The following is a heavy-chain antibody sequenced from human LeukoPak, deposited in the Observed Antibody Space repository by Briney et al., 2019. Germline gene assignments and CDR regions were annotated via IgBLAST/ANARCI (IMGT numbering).Heavy chain of an antibody. CDR3: ARSRGATFDY. Sequence: SQTLSLTRAISGDSVSSKSAAWNWIRQSPSGGLEWVGRTYYRSKWSNDYAASVKSRITVNPDTSKNQFSLQLSSVTPEDTAVYYCARSRGATFDYWGQGTLVTVSS. CDR1: GDSVSSKSAA. CDR2: TYYRSKWSN. D-gene: IGHD4/OR15-4a*01. J-gene: IGHJ4*02. V-gene: IGHV6-1*01.